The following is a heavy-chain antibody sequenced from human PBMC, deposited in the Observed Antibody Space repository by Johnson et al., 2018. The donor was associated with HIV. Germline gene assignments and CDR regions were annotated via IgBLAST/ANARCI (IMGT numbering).Heavy chain of an antibody. V-gene: IGHV3-66*01. J-gene: IGHJ3*02. D-gene: IGHD6-19*01. CDR2: ISSDGNT. Sequence: MLLVESGGGLVPPGGSLRLSCAVSGFTVSSNYMTWVRRAPGQGLEWVSVISSDGNTYYADSVKGRFSISSDNSKNTLYLQMNRLTVEDTALYYCARAPAWHSGVDIWGQGTRVTVSS. CDR3: ARAPAWHSGVDI. CDR1: GFTVSSNY.